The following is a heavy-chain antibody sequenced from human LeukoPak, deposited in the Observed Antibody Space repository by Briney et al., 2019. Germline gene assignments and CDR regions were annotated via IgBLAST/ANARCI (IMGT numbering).Heavy chain of an antibody. J-gene: IGHJ4*02. V-gene: IGHV3-23*01. CDR2: ISDSGGST. D-gene: IGHD1-14*01. Sequence: GGSLRISCAASGFTFSNYAMSWVRQAPGKGLEWVSSISDSGGSTYYADSVKGWFTISRDNSKNTLYLQMNSLRAEDTAVYYCAKRNYYFDYWGQGTLVTVSS. CDR3: AKRNYYFDY. CDR1: GFTFSNYA.